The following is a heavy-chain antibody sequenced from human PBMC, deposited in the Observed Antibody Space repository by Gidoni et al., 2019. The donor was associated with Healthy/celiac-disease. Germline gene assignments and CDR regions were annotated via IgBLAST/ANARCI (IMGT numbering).Heavy chain of an antibody. CDR1: GGSISSYY. D-gene: IGHD3-22*01. Sequence: QVQLQESGPGLVKPSETLSLTCTVSGGSISSYYWSWIRPPPGKGLEWIGYIYYSGSTNYNPSLKSRVTISVDTSKNQFSLKLSSVTAADTAVYYCARDKATYYYDSSGYLPENAFDIWGQGTMVTVSS. J-gene: IGHJ3*02. CDR3: ARDKATYYYDSSGYLPENAFDI. V-gene: IGHV4-59*01. CDR2: IYYSGST.